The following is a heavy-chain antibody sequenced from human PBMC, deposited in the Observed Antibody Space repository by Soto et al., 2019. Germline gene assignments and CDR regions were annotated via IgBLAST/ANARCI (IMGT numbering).Heavy chain of an antibody. CDR3: ARYGSGSSVWFDP. D-gene: IGHD3-10*01. CDR2: IYYSGST. CDR1: GGSISSYY. V-gene: IGHV4-59*01. Sequence: SETLSLTCTFSGGSISSYYWSLIRQPPGKGLEWIGYIYYSGSTNYNPSLKSRVTISVDTSKNQFSLKLSSVTAADTAVYYCARYGSGSSVWFDPWGQGTLVTVSS. J-gene: IGHJ5*02.